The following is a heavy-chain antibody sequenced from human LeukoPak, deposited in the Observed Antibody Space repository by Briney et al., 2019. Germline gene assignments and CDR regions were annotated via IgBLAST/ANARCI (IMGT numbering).Heavy chain of an antibody. V-gene: IGHV4-59*01. Sequence: SETLSLTCTVSGGSISSYYWSWIRQPPGKGLEWIGYIYYSGSTNYNPSLKSRVTISVDTSKNQFPLKLSSVSAADTAVYYCAREYCSSTSCQADYWGQGTLVTVSS. J-gene: IGHJ4*02. D-gene: IGHD2-2*01. CDR3: AREYCSSTSCQADY. CDR2: IYYSGST. CDR1: GGSISSYY.